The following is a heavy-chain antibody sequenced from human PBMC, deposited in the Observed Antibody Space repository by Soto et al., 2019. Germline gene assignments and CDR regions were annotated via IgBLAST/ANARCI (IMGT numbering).Heavy chain of an antibody. D-gene: IGHD3-22*01. Sequence: QVQLVQSGAEVKKPGSSVKVSCKASGGTFSNSALSWVRQAPGQGLEWMGGIIPLFGTANYAQKFQGRVTITADESTSTAYMELSSLRFEDTAVYYCARDGTLYDSSGFYYLHWGQGTPVTVSP. CDR1: GGTFSNSA. V-gene: IGHV1-69*01. J-gene: IGHJ4*02. CDR2: IIPLFGTA. CDR3: ARDGTLYDSSGFYYLH.